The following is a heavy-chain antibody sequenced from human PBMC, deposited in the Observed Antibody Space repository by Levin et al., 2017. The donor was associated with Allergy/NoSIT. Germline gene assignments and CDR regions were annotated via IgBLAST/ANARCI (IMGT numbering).Heavy chain of an antibody. V-gene: IGHV3-23*01. CDR2: ISGRNDRT. CDR3: AKISSDY. Sequence: GGSLRLSCVTSGFTFSSNAMSWVRLAPGKGLEWVSGISGRNDRTYYADSVKGRFTISRDNSESTLYLQMNSLRDEDTAIYYCAKISSDYWGQGTQVTVSS. J-gene: IGHJ4*02. CDR1: GFTFSSNA.